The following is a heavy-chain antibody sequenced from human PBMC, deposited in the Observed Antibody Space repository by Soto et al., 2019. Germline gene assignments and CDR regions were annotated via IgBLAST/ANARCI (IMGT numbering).Heavy chain of an antibody. V-gene: IGHV3-30-3*01. CDR1: GFTFRNHA. CDR2: IAYDGSNA. J-gene: IGHJ6*02. D-gene: IGHD2-15*01. Sequence: QVQLVESGGGVVQPGGSLRLSCAASGFTFRNHAMHWVRQAPGKGLECLAVIAYDGSNAFDRDSVKGRFTISGDNSKNSLYLHMSSLRSEDTGVYYCARGDREDILVVVGARPGEYGIDIWGQGTTVTVSS. CDR3: ARGDREDILVVVGARPGEYGIDI.